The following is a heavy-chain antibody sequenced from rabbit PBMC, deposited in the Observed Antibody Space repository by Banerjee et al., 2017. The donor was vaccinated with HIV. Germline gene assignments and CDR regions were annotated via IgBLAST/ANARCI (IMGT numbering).Heavy chain of an antibody. J-gene: IGHJ4*01. Sequence: QEQLEESGGDLVKPGASLTLTCTASGFTLSSYWMCWVRQAPGKGLEWIACIYTGDGITHYASWAKGRFTISKTSSTTVTLQMTSLTVADTATYFCARDNPANLRGPGTLVTVS. V-gene: IGHV1S45*01. CDR3: ARDNPANL. CDR2: IYTGDGIT. CDR1: GFTLSSYW.